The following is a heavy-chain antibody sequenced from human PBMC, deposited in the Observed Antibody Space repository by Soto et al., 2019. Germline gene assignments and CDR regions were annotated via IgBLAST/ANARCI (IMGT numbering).Heavy chain of an antibody. CDR3: TWQESNRDY. CDR2: IDPSDSYT. Sequence: XESLKISCTGSGYSFTSYWISWVRQMPGKGLEWMGRIDPSDSYTNYSPSFQGHVTISADKSISTAYLQWSSLKASDTAMYYCTWQESNRDYWGQGTLVTVSS. J-gene: IGHJ4*02. V-gene: IGHV5-10-1*01. CDR1: GYSFTSYW.